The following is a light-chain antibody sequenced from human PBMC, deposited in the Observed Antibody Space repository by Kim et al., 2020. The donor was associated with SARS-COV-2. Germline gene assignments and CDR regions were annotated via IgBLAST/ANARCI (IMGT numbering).Light chain of an antibody. CDR2: LEGSGSY. Sequence: SVKLTCTLSSGHSSYIIAWHQQQPGKAPRYLMKLEGSGSYNKGSGVPARFSGSSSGADRYLTISNLQSEDEADYYCETWESNTWVFGGGTKLTVL. CDR3: ETWESNTWV. CDR1: SGHSSYI. J-gene: IGLJ3*02. V-gene: IGLV4-60*03.